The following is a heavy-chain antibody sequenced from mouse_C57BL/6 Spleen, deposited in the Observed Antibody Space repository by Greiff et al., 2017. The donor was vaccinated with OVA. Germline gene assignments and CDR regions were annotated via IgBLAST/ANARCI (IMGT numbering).Heavy chain of an antibody. CDR1: GYTFTSYW. CDR2: INPSNGGT. J-gene: IGHJ1*03. V-gene: IGHV1-53*01. CDR3: ARATGYWYFDV. D-gene: IGHD4-1*01. Sequence: QVQLQQPGTELVKPGASVKLSCKASGYTFTSYWMHWVKQRPGQGLEWIGNINPSNGGTNYNEKFKSKATLTVDKSSSTAYMQLSSLTSEDAAVEFCARATGYWYFDVWGTGTTVTVSS.